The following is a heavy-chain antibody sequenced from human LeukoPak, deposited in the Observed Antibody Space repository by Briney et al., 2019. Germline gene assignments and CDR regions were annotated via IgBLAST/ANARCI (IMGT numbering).Heavy chain of an antibody. D-gene: IGHD3-3*01. V-gene: IGHV3-23*01. Sequence: GSPKVSRTASGFTFYSYGIGWGRPASGQGLEGVSCISGSGGSTFYADSVKGRFTISRDNSKNTLYLQMNSLRAEDTAVYYCAKDRYGGTIFGVVINWGQGTLVTVSS. CDR2: ISGSGGST. CDR1: GFTFYSYG. CDR3: AKDRYGGTIFGVVIN. J-gene: IGHJ4*02.